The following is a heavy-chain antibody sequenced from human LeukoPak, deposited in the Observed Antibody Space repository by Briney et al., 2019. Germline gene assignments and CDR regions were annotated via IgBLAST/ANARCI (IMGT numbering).Heavy chain of an antibody. D-gene: IGHD4/OR15-4a*01. CDR2: IYPGDSDT. CDR3: ARHLRLWQNWFDP. V-gene: IGHV5-51*01. Sequence: GESLKISFKGSGYSFTNYWIGWVRQMPGKGPEWMGIIYPGDSDTRYSPSFQGQVTTSADKSISTAYLQWSSLKASDTAMYYCARHLRLWQNWFDPWGQGTLVTVSS. J-gene: IGHJ5*02. CDR1: GYSFTNYW.